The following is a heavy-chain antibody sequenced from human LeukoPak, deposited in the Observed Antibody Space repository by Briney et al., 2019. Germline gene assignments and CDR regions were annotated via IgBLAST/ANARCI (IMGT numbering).Heavy chain of an antibody. V-gene: IGHV5-51*01. Sequence: RGESLKISSRGSGYIFTSYWSASVRQMPGKGLEWMGIIYPGDSDTRYSPSFQGQVTISADKSISTAYLQWSSLKASDTAMYYCARFIGSHYFIIAYAGEATLVTVSS. CDR3: ARFIGSHYFIIAY. D-gene: IGHD1-26*01. CDR2: IYPGDSDT. J-gene: IGHJ4*02. CDR1: GYIFTSYW.